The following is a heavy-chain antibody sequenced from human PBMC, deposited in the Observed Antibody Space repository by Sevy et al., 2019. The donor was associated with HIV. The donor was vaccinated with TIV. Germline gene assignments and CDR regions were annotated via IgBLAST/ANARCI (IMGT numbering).Heavy chain of an antibody. CDR3: AGARFDSSGSSDAFDI. D-gene: IGHD3-22*01. J-gene: IGHJ3*02. CDR1: GFTFANYA. Sequence: GGSLRLSCKPSGFTFANYAMNWVRQAPGKELEWVSTINGTGGVTYYADSVKGRFTISRDNSKNTLYLQMNSLRTEDTAIYYCAGARFDSSGSSDAFDIWGQGTMVTVSS. V-gene: IGHV3-23*01. CDR2: INGTGGVT.